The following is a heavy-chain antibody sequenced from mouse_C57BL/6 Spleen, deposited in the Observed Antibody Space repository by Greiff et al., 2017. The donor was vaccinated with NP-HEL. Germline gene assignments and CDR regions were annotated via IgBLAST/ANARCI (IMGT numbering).Heavy chain of an antibody. CDR2: INPDSSTI. D-gene: IGHD2-3*01. V-gene: IGHV4-1*01. Sequence: EVQLVESGGGLVQPGGSLKLSCAASGIDFSRYWMSWVRRAPGKGLEWIGEINPDSSTINYAPSLKDKFIISRDNAKNTLYLQMSKVRSEDTALYDCARPGSYDGYYDAMDYWGQGTSVTVSS. CDR1: GIDFSRYW. J-gene: IGHJ4*01. CDR3: ARPGSYDGYYDAMDY.